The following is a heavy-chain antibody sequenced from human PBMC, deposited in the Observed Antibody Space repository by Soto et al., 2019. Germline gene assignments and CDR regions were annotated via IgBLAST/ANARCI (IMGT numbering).Heavy chain of an antibody. CDR3: AKDDYYGSGSYFSVDTGAVRFDP. D-gene: IGHD3-10*01. CDR2: ISGSGGST. J-gene: IGHJ5*02. Sequence: GGSLRLSCAASGFTFSSYAMSWVRQAPGKGLEWVSAISGSGGSTYYADSVKGRFTISRDNSKNTLYLQMNSLRAEDTAVYYCAKDDYYGSGSYFSVDTGAVRFDPWGQGTLVTVSS. CDR1: GFTFSSYA. V-gene: IGHV3-23*01.